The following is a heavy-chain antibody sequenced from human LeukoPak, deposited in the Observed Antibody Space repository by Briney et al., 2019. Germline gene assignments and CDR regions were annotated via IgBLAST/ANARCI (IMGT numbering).Heavy chain of an antibody. CDR1: GFTFNNYA. D-gene: IGHD1-26*01. CDR3: ARDGIVGSPLFKFDY. J-gene: IGHJ4*02. Sequence: GGSLRLSCAASGFTFNNYAIHWVRQAPGKGLEWVAIISFDGGNKYYADSVKGRFTISRDNSKNTLYLQMNSLRAEDTAVYYCARDGIVGSPLFKFDYWGQGTLATVSS. V-gene: IGHV3-30-3*01. CDR2: ISFDGGNK.